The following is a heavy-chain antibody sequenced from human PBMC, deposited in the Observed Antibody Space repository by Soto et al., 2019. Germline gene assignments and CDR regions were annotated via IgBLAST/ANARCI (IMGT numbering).Heavy chain of an antibody. CDR3: ARRVNGYFDY. V-gene: IGHV3-23*05. J-gene: IGHJ4*02. Sequence: EVQLLDSGGGLVQPGGSMTLSCAASGFSFRDYTMSWVRQAPGKVLDCISVILSNFNTYYTDSVRGRFTISRDTSKNTLYLEMNSLRDEDTAIYYCARRVNGYFDYWGQGALVTVSS. D-gene: IGHD2-8*01. CDR1: GFSFRDYT. CDR2: ILSNFNT.